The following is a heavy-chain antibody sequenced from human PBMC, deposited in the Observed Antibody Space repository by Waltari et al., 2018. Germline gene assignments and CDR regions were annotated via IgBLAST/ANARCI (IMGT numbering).Heavy chain of an antibody. V-gene: IGHV3-23*03. D-gene: IGHD3-16*01. CDR1: GFTFNNSA. Sequence: EVQLLASGGGLVQPGGSLRLSCSASGFTFNNSAMSWVRQAPGKGLEWVSVIYSGGTTYYADSVKGRFTISRDNSKNTLYLQMNSLRPEDTAVYHCAKEDFGGVDHWGQGTLVTVSS. CDR3: AKEDFGGVDH. J-gene: IGHJ5*02. CDR2: VIYSGGTT.